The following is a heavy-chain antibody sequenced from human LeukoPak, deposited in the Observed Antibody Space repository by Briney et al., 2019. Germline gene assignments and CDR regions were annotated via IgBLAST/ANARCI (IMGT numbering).Heavy chain of an antibody. CDR2: IYYSGST. CDR1: GGSISSSSYY. Sequence: PSETLSLTCTVSGGSISSSSYYWGWIRQPPGKGLEWIGSIYYSGSTYYNPSLRGRVTISGDASQNQFSLRLNSVTAADTAVYYCARRRGSGWSPHWTYWGQGTLVIVSS. J-gene: IGHJ4*02. CDR3: ARRRGSGWSPHWTY. V-gene: IGHV4-39*07. D-gene: IGHD6-19*01.